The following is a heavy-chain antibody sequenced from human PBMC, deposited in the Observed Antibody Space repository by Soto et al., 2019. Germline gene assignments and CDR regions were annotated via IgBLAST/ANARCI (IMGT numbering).Heavy chain of an antibody. Sequence: PSETLSLTCTVSGGSISGYYWSWIRQSPEKGLEWIGHIYYSGSTNYNPALKSRVTISVDTSKNQFSLKLSSVTAADTAVYYCARRNYYYDYMDVWGKGTTVTVSS. J-gene: IGHJ6*03. CDR3: ARRNYYYDYMDV. V-gene: IGHV4-59*08. CDR1: GGSISGYY. CDR2: IYYSGST.